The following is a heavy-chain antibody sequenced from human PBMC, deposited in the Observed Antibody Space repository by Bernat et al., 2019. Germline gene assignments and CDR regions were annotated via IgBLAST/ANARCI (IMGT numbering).Heavy chain of an antibody. J-gene: IGHJ4*02. V-gene: IGHV4-39*07. CDR3: ARGPRWLQRAGYFDY. D-gene: IGHD5-24*01. Sequence: QLQLQESGPGLVKPSETLSLTCTVSGGSISSSSYYWGWIRQPPGKGLEWIGSIYYSGSTNYNPSLKSRVTISVDTSKNQFSLKLSSVTAADTAVYYCARGPRWLQRAGYFDYWGQGTLVTVSS. CDR1: GGSISSSSYY. CDR2: IYYSGST.